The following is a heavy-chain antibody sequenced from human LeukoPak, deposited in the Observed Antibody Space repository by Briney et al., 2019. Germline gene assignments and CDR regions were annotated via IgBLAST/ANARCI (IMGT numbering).Heavy chain of an antibody. Sequence: GASVKVSCKASGYTLTGYYMHWVRQAPGQGLEWMGWINPNSGGTNYAQKFQGWVTMTSDTSISTAYMELSRLRSDDTAVYYCARDTGDDAFDIWGQGTMVTVSS. V-gene: IGHV1-2*04. J-gene: IGHJ3*02. CDR2: INPNSGGT. CDR3: ARDTGDDAFDI. D-gene: IGHD7-27*01. CDR1: GYTLTGYY.